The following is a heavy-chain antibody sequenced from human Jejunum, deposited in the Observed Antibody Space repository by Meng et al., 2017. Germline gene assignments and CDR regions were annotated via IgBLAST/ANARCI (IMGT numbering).Heavy chain of an antibody. J-gene: IGHJ5*01. CDR3: AKAPTAYCRGGGCYPLDS. CDR2: ISGNGEYT. CDR1: GFTFSSYA. Sequence: GGSLRLSCAASGFTFSSYAMSWVHQTPGNGLEWLSHISGNGEYTFTADSVRDRFTISRDNSKNTLHLQMNKLRVEDTAVYYCAKAPTAYCRGGGCYPLDSWGHGTLVTVSS. D-gene: IGHD2-15*01. V-gene: IGHV3-23*01.